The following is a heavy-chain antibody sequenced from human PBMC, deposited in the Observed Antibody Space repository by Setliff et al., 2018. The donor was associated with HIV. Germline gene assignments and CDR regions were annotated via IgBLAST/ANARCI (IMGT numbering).Heavy chain of an antibody. Sequence: KTSETLSLTCIVSGGSISSTSHYWGWVRQPPGKGLEWIGTIYYSGSTYYNSSLKSRVTMSVDTSKNQFSLKLSSVTAADTAVYYCARYVSDWFYIDSWGQGTLVT. CDR3: ARYVSDWFYIDS. J-gene: IGHJ4*02. CDR1: GGSISSTSHY. D-gene: IGHD3-9*01. V-gene: IGHV4-39*07. CDR2: IYYSGST.